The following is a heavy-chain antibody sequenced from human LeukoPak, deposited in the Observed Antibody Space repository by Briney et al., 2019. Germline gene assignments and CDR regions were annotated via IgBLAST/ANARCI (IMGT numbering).Heavy chain of an antibody. D-gene: IGHD3-10*01. CDR1: GFIFSAYW. V-gene: IGHV3-7*01. CDR3: ARGLAVSPMAPISDN. CDR2: IRQDSGDT. J-gene: IGHJ4*02. Sequence: SGGSLGLSCAASGFIFSAYWMNWVGQAPGKGLEWVANIRQDSGDTRYVDSVRGRFTISRDNSQNSLYLQMNSLRVEDTAVYYCARGLAVSPMAPISDNWGQGTLVTASS.